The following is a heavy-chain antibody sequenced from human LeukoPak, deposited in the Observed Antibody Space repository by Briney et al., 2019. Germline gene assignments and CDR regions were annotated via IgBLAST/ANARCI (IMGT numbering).Heavy chain of an antibody. D-gene: IGHD3-22*01. CDR3: ARDLGQYYDTSDNWFDP. V-gene: IGHV3-74*01. CDR1: GFTFSTYW. J-gene: IGHJ5*02. Sequence: GGSLRLSCAASGFTFSTYWMHWVRQVSGKGLVWASRINSDGSSTSYADSVKGRFTISRDNAKNTLNLQMNSLRAEDTAVYYCARDLGQYYDTSDNWFDPWGQGTLVTVSS. CDR2: INSDGSST.